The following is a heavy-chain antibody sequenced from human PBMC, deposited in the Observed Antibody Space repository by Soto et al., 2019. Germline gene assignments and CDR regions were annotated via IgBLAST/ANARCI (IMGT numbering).Heavy chain of an antibody. CDR2: ISSSGATI. J-gene: IGHJ5*02. V-gene: IGHV3-11*01. CDR3: ARGVVNWFDP. Sequence: QMQLVESGGGLVKPGGSLRLSCAASGFTLSDYYISWIRQVPGKGLEWLSYISSSGATIEYADSVKGRFTISRDNAKNSLYLQMNSLRADDAAVYYCARGVVNWFDPWGQGTLVTVSS. D-gene: IGHD2-21*01. CDR1: GFTLSDYY.